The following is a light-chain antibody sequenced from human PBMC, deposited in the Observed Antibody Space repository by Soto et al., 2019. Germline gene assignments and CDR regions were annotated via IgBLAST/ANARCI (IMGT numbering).Light chain of an antibody. J-gene: IGKJ1*01. CDR3: QQYNGYSGT. V-gene: IGKV1-5*01. CDR2: DAS. Sequence: DIQMTQSPSTLSASLGDRVTITCRASQTISTWLAWYQQKPGKAPKLLIYDASSLESGVPSRFSGSGSGTEFTLTISSLRPDDFATYYCQQYNGYSGTFGQGTKVDI. CDR1: QTISTW.